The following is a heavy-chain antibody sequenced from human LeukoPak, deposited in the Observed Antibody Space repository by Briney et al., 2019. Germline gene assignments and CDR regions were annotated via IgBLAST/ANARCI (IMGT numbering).Heavy chain of an antibody. CDR2: IGISSGNT. CDR3: AKRGIVIRAVIIVGFHKEAYYFDY. V-gene: IGHV3-48*01. D-gene: IGHD3-10*01. J-gene: IGHJ4*02. CDR1: GFNFIDYS. Sequence: GGSLRLSCAASGFNFIDYSMNWVRQAPGKGLEWISYIGISSGNTKYADSVKGRFTISRDKARNSLYLQMNSLRVEDTAVYFCAKRGIVIRAVIIVGFHKEAYYFDYWGQGALVTVSS.